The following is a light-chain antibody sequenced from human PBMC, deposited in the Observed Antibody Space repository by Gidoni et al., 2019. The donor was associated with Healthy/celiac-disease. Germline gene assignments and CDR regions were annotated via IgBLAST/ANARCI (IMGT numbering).Light chain of an antibody. CDR2: DAS. J-gene: IGKJ4*01. Sequence: IVLTQSPATLSLAPGERATLSCRASQSVSSYLAWYQQTPGQAPRLLIYDASNRATGLPARFSGSGSGTDFTLTISSLEPEDFAVYYCQPRSNWPRTFGGGTKVEIK. V-gene: IGKV3-11*01. CDR3: QPRSNWPRT. CDR1: QSVSSY.